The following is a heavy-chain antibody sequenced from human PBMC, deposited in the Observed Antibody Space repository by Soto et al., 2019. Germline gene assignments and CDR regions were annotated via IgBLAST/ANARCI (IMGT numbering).Heavy chain of an antibody. J-gene: IGHJ3*02. D-gene: IGHD6-13*01. CDR2: IYYSGST. V-gene: IGHV4-39*01. Sequence: QLQLQESGPGLVKPSETLSLTCTVSGGSISSSSYYWGWIRQPPGKGLEWIGSIYYSGSTYYNPSLKSRVTISVDTSKNQFSLKLSSVTAADTAVYYCARVSAAGWTKNLGAFDIWGQGTMVTVSS. CDR1: GGSISSSSYY. CDR3: ARVSAAGWTKNLGAFDI.